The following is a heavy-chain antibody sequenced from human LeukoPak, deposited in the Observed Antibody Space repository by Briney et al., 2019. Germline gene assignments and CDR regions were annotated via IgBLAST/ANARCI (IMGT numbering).Heavy chain of an antibody. CDR2: ISAYNGNT. CDR3: ARAKTEYSYEYYYYGMDV. Sequence: ASVKVSCKASGYTFTSYGISWVRQAPGQGLEWMGWISAYNGNTNYAQKLQGRVTMTTDTSTSTAYMELSSLRSEDTAVYFCARAKTEYSYEYYYYGMDVWGQGTTVTVSS. J-gene: IGHJ6*02. V-gene: IGHV1-18*01. CDR1: GYTFTSYG. D-gene: IGHD5-18*01.